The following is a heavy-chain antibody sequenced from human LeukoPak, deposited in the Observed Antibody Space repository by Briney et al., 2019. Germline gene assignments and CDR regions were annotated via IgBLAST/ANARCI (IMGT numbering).Heavy chain of an antibody. J-gene: IGHJ4*02. D-gene: IGHD2-15*01. V-gene: IGHV2-70*04. CDR1: GFSLSTSGMR. CDR2: IDWDDDK. Sequence: SGPALVKPTQTLTLSCTFSGFSLSTSGMRVSWIRQPTGKALEWLARIDWDDDKFYSTSLKTRLTISKDTSKNQVVLTMTNMDPVDTATYYCARSFLYCSGGSCYRGSDPFDYWGQGTLVTVSS. CDR3: ARSFLYCSGGSCYRGSDPFDY.